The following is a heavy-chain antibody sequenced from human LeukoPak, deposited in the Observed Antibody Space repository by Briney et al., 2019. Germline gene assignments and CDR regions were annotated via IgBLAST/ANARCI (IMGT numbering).Heavy chain of an antibody. D-gene: IGHD5-18*01. CDR2: IYYSGST. J-gene: IGHJ4*02. Sequence: SETLSLTCSVSGGSVSSYYWSWIRQPPGKRLEWIGYIYYSGSTYYNPSLKSRATISVDTSKNQFSLQLSSVTAADTAVYFCARVPPYNSGYGGFDYWGQGTLDTVSS. CDR1: GGSVSSYY. V-gene: IGHV4-59*02. CDR3: ARVPPYNSGYGGFDY.